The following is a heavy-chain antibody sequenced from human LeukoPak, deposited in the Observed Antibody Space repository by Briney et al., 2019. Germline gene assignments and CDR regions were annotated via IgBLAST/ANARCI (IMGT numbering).Heavy chain of an antibody. D-gene: IGHD3-10*01. CDR3: ARVNKMRSGILMGFDP. J-gene: IGHJ5*02. V-gene: IGHV1-2*02. Sequence: ASVKVSCKASGYSFTGYYIHWVRQAPGQGLEWMGWINPDSGVTNYAQKFQDRVTMTRDTSISTASMGLSRLRSDDTAVYYCARVNKMRSGILMGFDPWGQGTLDTVSS. CDR1: GYSFTGYY. CDR2: INPDSGVT.